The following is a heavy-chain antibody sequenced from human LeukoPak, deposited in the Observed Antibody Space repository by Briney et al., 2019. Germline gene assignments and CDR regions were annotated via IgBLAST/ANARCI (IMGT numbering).Heavy chain of an antibody. CDR3: AREAEDIVVVPAAMPPRT. D-gene: IGHD2-2*01. Sequence: GASVKVSCKASGGTFSSYAISWVRQAPGQGLEWMGGIIPIFGTANYAQKFQGRVTITADESTSTAYMELSSLRSEDTAVYYCAREAEDIVVVPAAMPPRTWGQGTLVTVSS. CDR2: IIPIFGTA. V-gene: IGHV1-69*13. J-gene: IGHJ5*02. CDR1: GGTFSSYA.